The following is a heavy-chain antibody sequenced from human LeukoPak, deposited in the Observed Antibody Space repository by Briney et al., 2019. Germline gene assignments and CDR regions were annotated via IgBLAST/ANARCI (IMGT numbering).Heavy chain of an antibody. J-gene: IGHJ4*02. Sequence: GGSLRLSCAASGFTFSSYSMNWVRQAPGKGLEWVSSISSSSSYIYYADSVKGRFTISRDNSKNTLYLQMNSLRAEDTAVYYCAKDQIGFAHWGQGTLVTVSS. CDR2: ISSSSSYI. CDR1: GFTFSSYS. CDR3: AKDQIGFAH. D-gene: IGHD2-21*01. V-gene: IGHV3-21*04.